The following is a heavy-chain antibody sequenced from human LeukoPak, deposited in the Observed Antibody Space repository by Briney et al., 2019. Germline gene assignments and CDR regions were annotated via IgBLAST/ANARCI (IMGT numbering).Heavy chain of an antibody. D-gene: IGHD3-9*01. CDR1: GFTFSSYW. J-gene: IGHJ6*03. CDR3: ATVATTGHLGYFIYMDF. V-gene: IGHV3-7*01. CDR2: INPDGGDK. Sequence: GGSLRLSCAASGFTFSSYWMSWVRQAPGEGLEWLANINPDGGDKNYVDSVKGRFTISRDNAKNSVYLEINSLRAEDTAVYYCATVATTGHLGYFIYMDFWGEGTTVTVSS.